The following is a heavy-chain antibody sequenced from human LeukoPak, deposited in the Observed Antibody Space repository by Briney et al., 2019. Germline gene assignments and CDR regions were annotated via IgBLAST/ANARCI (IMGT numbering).Heavy chain of an antibody. CDR2: INPNSGGT. CDR1: GYTFTGYY. CDR3: ARVPNYDFWSGPIYYFDY. D-gene: IGHD3-3*01. J-gene: IGHJ4*02. Sequence: ASVKVSCKASGYTFTGYYMHWVRQAPGQGLEWMGWINPNSGGTNYAQKSQGRVTMTRDTSISTAYMELSRLRSDDTAVYYCARVPNYDFWSGPIYYFDYWGQGTLVTVSS. V-gene: IGHV1-2*02.